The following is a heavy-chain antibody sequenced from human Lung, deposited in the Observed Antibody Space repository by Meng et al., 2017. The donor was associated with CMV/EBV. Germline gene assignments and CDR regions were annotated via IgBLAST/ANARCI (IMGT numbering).Heavy chain of an antibody. D-gene: IGHD4/OR15-4a*01. CDR2: VYHSGYT. Sequence: SXTLSLXCAVSGNSISTSNWWSWVRQPPGKGLEWIGEVYHSGYTHYNPSLKSRVTMSVDSSKNQFSLKLSSVTAADTAVYYCARVTEYGGNWIDSWGQGAMVTVSS. V-gene: IGHV4-4*02. CDR1: GNSISTSNW. CDR3: ARVTEYGGNWIDS. J-gene: IGHJ5*01.